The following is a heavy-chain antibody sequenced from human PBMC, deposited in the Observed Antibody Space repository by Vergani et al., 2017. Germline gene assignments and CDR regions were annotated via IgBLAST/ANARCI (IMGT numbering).Heavy chain of an antibody. D-gene: IGHD6-6*01. V-gene: IGHV4-61*02. CDR3: ARGRIAAPRVYYYMDV. Sequence: QVQLQESGPGLVKPSQTLSLTCTVSGGSISSGGYYWNWIRQPAGKGLEWIGRLYTSGSTTYNPSLKSRVTISVDTSKNQFSLKLSSVTAADTAVYYCARGRIAAPRVYYYMDVWGKGTTVTVSS. CDR1: GGSISSGGYY. CDR2: LYTSGST. J-gene: IGHJ6*03.